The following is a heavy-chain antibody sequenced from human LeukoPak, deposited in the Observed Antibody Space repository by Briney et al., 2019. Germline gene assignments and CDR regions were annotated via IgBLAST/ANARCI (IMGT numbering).Heavy chain of an antibody. V-gene: IGHV4-31*03. J-gene: IGHJ4*02. Sequence: KTSETLSLTCTVSGGSISSGGYYWSWIRQHPGKGLEWIGYIYYSGSTYYNPSLKSRVTISVDTSKNQFSLKLSSVTAADTAVYYCARGLRAPPYYFDYWGQGTLVIVSS. CDR3: ARGLRAPPYYFDY. D-gene: IGHD3-16*01. CDR1: GGSISSGGYY. CDR2: IYYSGST.